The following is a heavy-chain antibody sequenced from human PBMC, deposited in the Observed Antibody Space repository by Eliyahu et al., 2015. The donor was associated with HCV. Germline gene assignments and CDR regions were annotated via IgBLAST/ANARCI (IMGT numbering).Heavy chain of an antibody. CDR1: GFTFSSYT. V-gene: IGHV3-48*01. D-gene: IGHD3-10*01. J-gene: IGHJ5*02. CDR3: SRDSKIYGFGGYFDP. Sequence: GGSLRLSCAGSGFTFSSYTMTWVRQAPGKGLEWVSYITSSSSTIYYADSVKGRFIISRDNAKNSLYLQMHSLRVEDTAVYYFSRDSKIYGFGGYFDPWGQGTLVTVSS. CDR2: ITSSSSTI.